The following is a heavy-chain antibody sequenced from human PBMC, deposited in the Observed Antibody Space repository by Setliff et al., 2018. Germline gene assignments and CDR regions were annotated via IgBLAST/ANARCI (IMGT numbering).Heavy chain of an antibody. CDR1: GYTFSSYA. CDR3: ARASRFGTTVWKGDYYMDV. J-gene: IGHJ6*03. V-gene: IGHV7-4-1*02. D-gene: IGHD4-4*01. CDR2: NNTNTGNP. Sequence: ASVKVSCKASGYTFSSYAMGWMRQAPGQRLEWMGWNNTNTGNPSYAQDFTGRLVFSLDTSVSTAYLQISSLKAEDSAVYYCARASRFGTTVWKGDYYMDVWGKGTTVTVSS.